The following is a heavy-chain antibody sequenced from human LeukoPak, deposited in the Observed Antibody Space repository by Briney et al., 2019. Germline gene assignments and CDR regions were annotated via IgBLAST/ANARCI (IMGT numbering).Heavy chain of an antibody. J-gene: IGHJ6*02. D-gene: IGHD3-10*01. Sequence: GGSLRLSRAASGFTFSSYAMSWVRQAPGKGLEWVPAISGSGGSTYYADSVKGRFTISRDNSKNTLYLQMNSLRAEDTAVYYCAKAKRYGSGQLYYYGMDVWGQGATVTVSS. CDR1: GFTFSSYA. V-gene: IGHV3-23*01. CDR2: ISGSGGST. CDR3: AKAKRYGSGQLYYYGMDV.